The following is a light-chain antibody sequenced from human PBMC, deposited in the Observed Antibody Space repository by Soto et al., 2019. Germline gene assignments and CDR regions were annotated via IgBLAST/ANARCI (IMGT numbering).Light chain of an antibody. J-gene: IGKJ3*01. Sequence: IVLAQSPGTLSLSQGERATLSCRASQSVSSSYLAWYQQKPGQAPRLLIHGASSRATGIPARFSGSGSGTEFTLTISRLEPEDFAVYYCQQYGSPPFTFGPGTKVDI. CDR3: QQYGSPPFT. V-gene: IGKV3-20*01. CDR1: QSVSSSY. CDR2: GAS.